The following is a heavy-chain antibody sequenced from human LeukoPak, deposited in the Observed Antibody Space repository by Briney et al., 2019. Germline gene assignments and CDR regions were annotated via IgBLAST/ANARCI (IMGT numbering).Heavy chain of an antibody. CDR2: IIPIFGTA. J-gene: IGHJ5*02. Sequence: SVKASCKASGGTFSSYAISWVRQAPGQGLEWMGGIIPIFGTANYAQKFQGRVTITADESTSTAYMELSSLRSEDTAVYYCARDAAPTYNWNFVFRWFDPWGQGTLVTVSS. CDR1: GGTFSSYA. D-gene: IGHD1-7*01. CDR3: ARDAAPTYNWNFVFRWFDP. V-gene: IGHV1-69*13.